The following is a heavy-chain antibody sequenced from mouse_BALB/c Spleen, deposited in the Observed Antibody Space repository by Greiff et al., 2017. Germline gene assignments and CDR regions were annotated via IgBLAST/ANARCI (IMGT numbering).Heavy chain of an antibody. CDR1: GFTFSSYG. V-gene: IGHV5-6*01. CDR2: ISSGGSYT. Sequence: EVKLVESGGDLVKPGGSLKLSCAASGFTFSSYGMSWVRQTPDKRLEWVATISSGGSYTYYPDSVKGRFTISRDNAKNTLYLQMSSLKSEDTAMYYCARGGDGYYNYAMDYWGQGTSVTVSS. D-gene: IGHD2-3*01. CDR3: ARGGDGYYNYAMDY. J-gene: IGHJ4*01.